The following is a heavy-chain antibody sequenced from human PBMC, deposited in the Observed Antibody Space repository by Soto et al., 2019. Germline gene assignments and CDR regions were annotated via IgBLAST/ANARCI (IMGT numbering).Heavy chain of an antibody. CDR1: VYTFSSYG. CDR2: ISAYNGNT. D-gene: IGHD5-12*01. Sequence: ASVKVSCKASVYTFSSYGISWGRQAAGQGLERMGWISAYNGNTNYAQKLQGRVTMTPDTSTSTAYMELRSLRSDDTAVYYCAREADIVATMPLNYYGMDVWGQGTTVTVSS. CDR3: AREADIVATMPLNYYGMDV. J-gene: IGHJ6*02. V-gene: IGHV1-18*01.